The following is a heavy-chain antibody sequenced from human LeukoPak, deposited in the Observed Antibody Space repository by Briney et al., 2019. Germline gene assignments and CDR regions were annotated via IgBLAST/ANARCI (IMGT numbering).Heavy chain of an antibody. J-gene: IGHJ5*02. D-gene: IGHD4-17*01. V-gene: IGHV4-39*01. CDR1: GGSISSSSYY. CDR3: ARHDNGDTNGDWFDP. Sequence: PSETLSLTCTVSGGSISSSSYYWGWIRQPPGKGLEWIGSIYYSGSTYYNPSLKSRVTISVDTSKNQFSLRLSSVTAADTAVYSCARHDNGDTNGDWFDPWGQGTLVTVSS. CDR2: IYYSGST.